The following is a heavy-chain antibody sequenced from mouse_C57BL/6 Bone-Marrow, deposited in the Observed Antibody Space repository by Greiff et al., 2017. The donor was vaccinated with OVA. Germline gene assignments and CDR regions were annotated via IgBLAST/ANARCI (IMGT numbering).Heavy chain of an antibody. CDR1: GFNIKDDY. CDR3: TTGNWDDY. CDR2: IDPENGDT. V-gene: IGHV14-4*01. Sequence: VQLQQSGAELVRPGASVKLSCTASGFNIKDDYMHWVKQRPEQGLEWIGWIDPENGDTESASKFQGKATITADTSSNTAYLQLSSLTSEDTAVYYCTTGNWDDYWGQGTTLTVSS. J-gene: IGHJ2*01. D-gene: IGHD4-1*01.